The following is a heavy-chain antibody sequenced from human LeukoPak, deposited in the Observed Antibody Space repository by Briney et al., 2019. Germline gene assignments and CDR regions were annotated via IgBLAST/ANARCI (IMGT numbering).Heavy chain of an antibody. CDR3: ARVACGGDCSIDY. CDR2: IYYSGST. V-gene: IGHV4-61*05. Sequence: SETLSLTCTVSGGSISSTSFYWVWIRQPPGKGLEWIGYIYYSGSTNYNPSLKSRVTISVDTSKNQFSLKLSSVTAADTAVYYCARVACGGDCSIDYLGQGTLVTVSS. J-gene: IGHJ4*02. D-gene: IGHD2-21*02. CDR1: GGSISSTSFY.